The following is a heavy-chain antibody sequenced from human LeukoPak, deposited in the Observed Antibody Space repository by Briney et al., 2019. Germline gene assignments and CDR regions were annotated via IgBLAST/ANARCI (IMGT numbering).Heavy chain of an antibody. D-gene: IGHD2/OR15-2a*01. J-gene: IGHJ5*02. CDR3: AKDPGLLLNWFDP. Sequence: PGGSLRLSCAASGFTFSSYGMHWVRQAPGKGLEWVAFIRYDGSNKYYADSVKGRFTISRDNSKNTLYLQMNSLRAEDTAVYYCAKDPGLLLNWFDPWGQGTLVTVSS. CDR1: GFTFSSYG. V-gene: IGHV3-30*02. CDR2: IRYDGSNK.